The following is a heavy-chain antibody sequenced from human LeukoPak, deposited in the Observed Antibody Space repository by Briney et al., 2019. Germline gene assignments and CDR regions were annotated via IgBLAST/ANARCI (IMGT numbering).Heavy chain of an antibody. CDR1: GFTISNNA. CDR2: VTASARRT. J-gene: IGHJ4*02. CDR3: AKWGFSDRSGANFHS. V-gene: IGHV3-23*01. D-gene: IGHD3-22*01. Sequence: GGSLRLSCEASGFTISNNAMSWVRQTPGKGLEWVSTVTASARRTYNADSVQGRFTISRDNSNNTLFLQVNSLRADDTAVYHCAKWGFSDRSGANFHSWGQGTLVTVSS.